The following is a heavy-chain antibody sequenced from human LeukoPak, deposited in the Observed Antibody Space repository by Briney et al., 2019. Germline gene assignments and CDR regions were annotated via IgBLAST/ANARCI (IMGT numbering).Heavy chain of an antibody. Sequence: PSETLSLTCTVSGGSISSYYWSWIRQPPGKGLEWIGYIYYSGSTNYNPSLKSRVTISVDTSKNQFSLKLSSVTAADTAVYYCARARPSYYYYYGMDVWGQGTTVTVSS. CDR3: ARARPSYYYYYGMDV. V-gene: IGHV4-59*01. CDR2: IYYSGST. J-gene: IGHJ6*02. CDR1: GGSISSYY.